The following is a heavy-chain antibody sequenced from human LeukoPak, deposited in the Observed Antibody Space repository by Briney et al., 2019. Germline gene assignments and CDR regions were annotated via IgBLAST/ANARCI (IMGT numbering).Heavy chain of an antibody. Sequence: GGSLRLSCTVSGFTFSNYWMRWVRQAPGKGLEWVASIDKNGREKRYVGSVEGRFTISRDNAKNSVYLQMTSLGAEDTAVYYCATYTQNFGAPGTDYWGQGTLVTVSS. CDR1: GFTFSNYW. D-gene: IGHD3-10*01. CDR3: ATYTQNFGAPGTDY. CDR2: IDKNGREK. J-gene: IGHJ4*02. V-gene: IGHV3-7*01.